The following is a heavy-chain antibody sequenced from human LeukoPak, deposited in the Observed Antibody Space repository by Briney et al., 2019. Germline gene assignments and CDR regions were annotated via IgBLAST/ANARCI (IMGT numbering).Heavy chain of an antibody. Sequence: SETLSLTCTVSGGSVSSGSYYWSWIRHPPGKGLEWIGYIYSSGSTNYNPSLKSRVTISVDTSKNQFSLKLSSVTAADTAVYYCARGVDIVVVPDAIPFDYWGQGTLVTVSS. V-gene: IGHV4-61*01. CDR3: ARGVDIVVVPDAIPFDY. CDR2: IYSSGST. CDR1: GGSVSSGSYY. D-gene: IGHD2-2*02. J-gene: IGHJ4*02.